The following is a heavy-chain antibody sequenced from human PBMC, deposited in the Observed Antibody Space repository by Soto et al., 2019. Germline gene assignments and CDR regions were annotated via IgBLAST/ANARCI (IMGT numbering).Heavy chain of an antibody. Sequence: PGGSLRLSCSVSGFTLSDHYMDWVRQAPGKGLEWVGLTRNQANGYSTVYAASVKGRFTTSRDDSKNLVFLQMESLRTEDADVYYCVRDTYFSDSSGYNRCFDFWGQGALVTVSS. CDR1: GFTLSDHY. D-gene: IGHD3-22*01. J-gene: IGHJ4*02. V-gene: IGHV3-72*01. CDR3: VRDTYFSDSSGYNRCFDF. CDR2: TRNQANGYST.